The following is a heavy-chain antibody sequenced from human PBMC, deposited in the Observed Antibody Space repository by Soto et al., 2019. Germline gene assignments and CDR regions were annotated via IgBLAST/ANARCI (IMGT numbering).Heavy chain of an antibody. CDR3: ARHGSYYYDSSARAFDY. Sequence: GESLKISCKGSGYSFTSYWIGWVLQIPWKGLEWMGIIYPGDSDTRYSPSFQGQVTISADKSISTAYLQWSSLKASDTAMYYCARHGSYYYDSSARAFDYWGQGTLVTVSS. D-gene: IGHD3-22*01. CDR1: GYSFTSYW. J-gene: IGHJ4*02. V-gene: IGHV5-51*01. CDR2: IYPGDSDT.